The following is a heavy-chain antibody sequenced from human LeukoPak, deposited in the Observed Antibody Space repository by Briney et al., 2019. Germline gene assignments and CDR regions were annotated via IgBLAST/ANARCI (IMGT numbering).Heavy chain of an antibody. CDR3: ARGPGYGDYVVDY. D-gene: IGHD4-17*01. CDR2: INHSGST. CDR1: GGSFSGYY. J-gene: IGHJ4*02. V-gene: IGHV4-34*01. Sequence: SETLSLTCAVYGGSFSGYYWSWIRQPPGKGLEWIGEINHSGSTNYNPSLKSRVTISVDTSKNQFSLKLSSVTAADTAVYYCARGPGYGDYVVDYRGQGTLVTVSS.